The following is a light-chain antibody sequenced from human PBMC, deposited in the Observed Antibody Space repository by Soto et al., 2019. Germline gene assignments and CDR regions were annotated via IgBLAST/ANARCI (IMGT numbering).Light chain of an antibody. CDR3: QHYNNWLTLT. V-gene: IGKV3-15*01. CDR1: QSVSSN. CDR2: DAS. J-gene: IGKJ4*01. Sequence: EIVMTQSPATLSVPPGERATLSCRASQSVSSNLAWYQHKPGQAPRLLIYDASTRATGIPARFSGSGSGTEFTLTISSLQSEDFAVYYCQHYNNWLTLTFGGGTKVEIE.